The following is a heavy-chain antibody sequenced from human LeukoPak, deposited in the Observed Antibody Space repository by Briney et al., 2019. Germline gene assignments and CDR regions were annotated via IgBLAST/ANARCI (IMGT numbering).Heavy chain of an antibody. Sequence: AGGSLRLSCAASGFTFSSYAMSWVRQAPGKGLEWVSAISGSGGSTYYVDSVKGRFTISRDNSKNTLYLQMNSLRAEDTAVYYCAKEGGSYYYGMDVWGQGTTVTVSS. V-gene: IGHV3-23*01. CDR2: ISGSGGST. CDR3: AKEGGSYYYGMDV. D-gene: IGHD1-26*01. CDR1: GFTFSSYA. J-gene: IGHJ6*02.